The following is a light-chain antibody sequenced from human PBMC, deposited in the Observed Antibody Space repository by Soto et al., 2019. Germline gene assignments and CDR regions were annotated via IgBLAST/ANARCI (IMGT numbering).Light chain of an antibody. Sequence: IVLTRSPCTLSLSTGESATLSCRASQSVAGNLAWYQQKPGQPPRLLIYGVSTRATGVPARFSGSGSETEFTLTISSLQSEDFAVYYCQQYNNWPKTFGQGTKVDIK. V-gene: IGKV3-15*01. J-gene: IGKJ1*01. CDR1: QSVAGN. CDR3: QQYNNWPKT. CDR2: GVS.